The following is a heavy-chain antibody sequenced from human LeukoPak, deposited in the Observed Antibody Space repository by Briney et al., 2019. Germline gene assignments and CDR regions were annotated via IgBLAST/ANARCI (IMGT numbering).Heavy chain of an antibody. CDR3: ARENTVVIPNFDY. CDR2: IYPSGST. Sequence: SETLSLTCTVSGGSISSYYRNWIRQPAGKGLEWIGRIYPSGSTNYNPSLKSRVTMSVDTSKNQFSLKLTSVTAADTAVYYCARENTVVIPNFDYWGQGTLVTVSS. J-gene: IGHJ4*02. V-gene: IGHV4-4*07. CDR1: GGSISSYY. D-gene: IGHD2-15*01.